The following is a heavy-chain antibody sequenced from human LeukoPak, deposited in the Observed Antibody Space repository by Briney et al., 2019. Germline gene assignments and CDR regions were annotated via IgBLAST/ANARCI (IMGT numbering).Heavy chain of an antibody. CDR1: GGSFSSYY. D-gene: IGHD3-22*01. J-gene: IGHJ6*03. CDR2: IYYSGST. CDR3: ARGSGYEYYYYYMDV. V-gene: IGHV4-39*07. Sequence: SETLSLTCAVYGGSFSSYYWGWIRQPPGKGLEWIGSIYYSGSTYYNPSLKSRVTISVDTSKNQFSLKLSSVTAADTAVYYCARGSGYEYYYYYMDVWGKGTTVTVSS.